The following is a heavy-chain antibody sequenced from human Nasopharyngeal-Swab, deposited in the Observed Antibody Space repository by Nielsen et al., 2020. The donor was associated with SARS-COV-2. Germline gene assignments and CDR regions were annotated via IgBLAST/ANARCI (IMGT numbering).Heavy chain of an antibody. V-gene: IGHV3-33*01. CDR2: IWYDGSNK. Sequence: GESLKISCAASGFTFSSYVMHWVRQAPGKGLEWVAVIWYDGSNKYYADSVKGRFTISRDNSKNTLYLQMNSLRAEDTAVYYCARDLGVDEPLHYWGQGTLVTVSS. J-gene: IGHJ4*02. CDR3: ARDLGVDEPLHY. D-gene: IGHD3-10*01. CDR1: GFTFSSYV.